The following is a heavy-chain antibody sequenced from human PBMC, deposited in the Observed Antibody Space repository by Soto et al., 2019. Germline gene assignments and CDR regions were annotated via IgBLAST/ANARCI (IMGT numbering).Heavy chain of an antibody. D-gene: IGHD3-10*01. V-gene: IGHV1-2*06. J-gene: IGHJ4*02. Sequence: ASVKVCCKTSGYFFTSHYIHWVRLAPGRGLEWMGRINPNNGDTNSPQKFQGRVTMTSDTSISTAYMEMSGLRSDDTALYYCAREITYGGGSFSLGLWGQGTLVTVSS. CDR1: GYFFTSHY. CDR2: INPNNGDT. CDR3: AREITYGGGSFSLGL.